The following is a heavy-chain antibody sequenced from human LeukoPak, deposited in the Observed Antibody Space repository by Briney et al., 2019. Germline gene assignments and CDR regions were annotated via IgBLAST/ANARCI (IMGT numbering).Heavy chain of an antibody. V-gene: IGHV1-46*01. CDR1: GYTFTSYY. CDR3: ARTYCAEDCSIRYFDY. D-gene: IGHD2-21*02. J-gene: IGHJ4*02. Sequence: ASVKVSCKASGYTFTSYYMNWGGQAPGHGLEGLGIINASGGERKYAQKSQGRVTLTRDKSTSTVYMELSSLTSDDTAVYYCARTYCAEDCSIRYFDYWGQGTLVTVSS. CDR2: INASGGER.